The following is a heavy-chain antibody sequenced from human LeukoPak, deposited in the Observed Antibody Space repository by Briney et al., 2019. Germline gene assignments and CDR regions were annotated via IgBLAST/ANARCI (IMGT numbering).Heavy chain of an antibody. Sequence: GGPLRLSCAASGFTFSNYWMSWVRQAPGKGLEWVAKIKQDGSEKYYVDSVKGRFTISRDNAKNSLSLQMNSLRAEDTAVYHCARDQGYCTSASCRGDAFDVWGQGSMISVSS. D-gene: IGHD2-2*01. J-gene: IGHJ3*01. V-gene: IGHV3-7*01. CDR2: IKQDGSEK. CDR3: ARDQGYCTSASCRGDAFDV. CDR1: GFTFSNYW.